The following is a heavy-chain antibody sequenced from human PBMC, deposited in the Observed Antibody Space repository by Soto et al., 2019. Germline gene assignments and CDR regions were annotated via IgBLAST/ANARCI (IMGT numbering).Heavy chain of an antibody. CDR1: GFIFSDHY. CDR3: VKVHQDKTRDKHYFDY. D-gene: IGHD2-15*01. CDR2: TRNKAHSYTT. Sequence: GRSLRLSCAASGFIFSDHYMDWVRQAPGKGLEWVGRTRNKAHSYTTEYAASVKGRFTISRDASKNSLYLQMNSLTAEDTAVYYCVKVHQDKTRDKHYFDYWGQGTLVTVSS. V-gene: IGHV3-72*01. J-gene: IGHJ4*02.